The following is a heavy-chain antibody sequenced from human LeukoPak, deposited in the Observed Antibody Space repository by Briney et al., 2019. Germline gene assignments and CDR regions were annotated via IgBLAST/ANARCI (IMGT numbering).Heavy chain of an antibody. D-gene: IGHD5-24*01. V-gene: IGHV3-23*01. J-gene: IGHJ4*02. Sequence: GGSLRLSCAAAGFTFSSSAMSWVRQAPGKGLEWVSSISGSGSGGSTYYADSVKGRFTISRDNSKNTLYLQMNSLRVEDTAVYYCAKSGYNRFDYWGQGTLVTVSS. CDR2: ISGSGSGGST. CDR3: AKSGYNRFDY. CDR1: GFTFSSSA.